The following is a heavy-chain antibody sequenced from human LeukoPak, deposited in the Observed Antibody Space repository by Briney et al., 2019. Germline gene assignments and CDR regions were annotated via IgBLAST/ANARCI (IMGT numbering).Heavy chain of an antibody. V-gene: IGHV3-30*18. CDR3: AKDMGYYYGSGSYPPENDY. CDR1: GFTFSRYG. J-gene: IGHJ4*02. Sequence: QPGRSLRLNCAASGFTFSRYGMHWVRQAPGKGLEWVAVVSFEGSNKYYADSVKGRFSISRDNSKNTLSLQMNSLRAEDTAVYYCAKDMGYYYGSGSYPPENDYWGQGTLVTVSS. CDR2: VSFEGSNK. D-gene: IGHD3-10*01.